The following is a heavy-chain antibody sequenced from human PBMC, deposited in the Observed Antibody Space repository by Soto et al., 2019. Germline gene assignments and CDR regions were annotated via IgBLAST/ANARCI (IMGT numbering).Heavy chain of an antibody. CDR1: GFTFSSYA. CDR3: VKLARGANYDILTGYYAN. V-gene: IGHV3-64D*08. CDR2: ISSNGGST. Sequence: GGSLRLSCSASGFTFSSYAMHWVRQAPGKGLEYVSAISSNGGSTYYADSVKGRFTISRDNSKNTLYLQMSSLRAEDTAVYYCVKLARGANYDILTGYYANWGQGTLVTVSS. J-gene: IGHJ1*01. D-gene: IGHD3-9*01.